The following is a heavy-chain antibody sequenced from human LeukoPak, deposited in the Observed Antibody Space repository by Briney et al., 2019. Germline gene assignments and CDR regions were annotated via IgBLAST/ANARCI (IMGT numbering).Heavy chain of an antibody. J-gene: IGHJ4*02. CDR3: ARVIGSGGSRYFDY. Sequence: SETLSLTCTVSGVSISTYYWSWIRQPPGTGLEWIGYMYFNDNTNYNPSLKSRVTISADTSKNQFSLKLGSVTAADTAVYYCARVIGSGGSRYFDYWGQGTLVTVSS. CDR1: GVSISTYY. CDR2: MYFNDNT. V-gene: IGHV4-59*01. D-gene: IGHD6-19*01.